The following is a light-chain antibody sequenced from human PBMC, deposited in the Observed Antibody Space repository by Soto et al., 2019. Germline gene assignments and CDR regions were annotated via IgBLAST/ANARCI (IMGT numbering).Light chain of an antibody. CDR2: EVS. CDR1: SSDVGGYNY. CDR3: TSYTSNNTPV. Sequence: QSVLTQTASVSGSPGQAITISWTGSSSDVGGYNYVSWYQQHPGKAPKLMIYEVSNRPSGVSDRFSGSKSGNTASLTISGLQAEDEADYYCTSYTSNNTPVFGTGTKLTAL. J-gene: IGLJ1*01. V-gene: IGLV2-14*01.